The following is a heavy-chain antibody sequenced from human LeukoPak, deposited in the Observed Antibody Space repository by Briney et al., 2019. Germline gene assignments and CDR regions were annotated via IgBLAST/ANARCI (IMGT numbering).Heavy chain of an antibody. Sequence: SETLSLTCTVSGGSISSYYWSWIRQPPGKGLEWIGYIYTSGSTNYNPSLKSRVTISVDTSKNQFSLKLSSVTAADTAVYYCARDYSGGYPGGAVFDYWGQGTLVTVSS. V-gene: IGHV4-4*09. CDR1: GGSISSYY. J-gene: IGHJ4*02. CDR2: IYTSGST. D-gene: IGHD2-15*01. CDR3: ARDYSGGYPGGAVFDY.